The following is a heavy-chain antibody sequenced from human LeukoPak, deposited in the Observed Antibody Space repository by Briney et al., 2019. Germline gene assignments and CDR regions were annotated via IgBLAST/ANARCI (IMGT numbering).Heavy chain of an antibody. Sequence: GESLKISCQASGYTFTNYWIGWVRQMPGKGLEWMGIIYPGDSDIRYSPSFHGQVTISADRSTNTAYLQWRSLRASDTAMYYCARFSTSGANDYWGQGTLVTVSS. CDR1: GYTFTNYW. D-gene: IGHD1-26*01. CDR3: ARFSTSGANDY. J-gene: IGHJ4*02. V-gene: IGHV5-51*01. CDR2: IYPGDSDI.